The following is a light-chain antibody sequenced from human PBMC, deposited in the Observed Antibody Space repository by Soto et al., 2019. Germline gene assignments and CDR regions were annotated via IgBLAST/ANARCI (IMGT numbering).Light chain of an antibody. CDR1: QDINKN. CDR2: DAS. Sequence: DIQMTQSPSSLSASVGARVTMTCQASQDINKNLIWYQQKPGKAPKLLIYDASDLETGVPSRFSGSGSGTGFTFTISSLQPEDFATYYCQQYESLPLTFGQGTRLDIK. J-gene: IGKJ5*01. V-gene: IGKV1-33*01. CDR3: QQYESLPLT.